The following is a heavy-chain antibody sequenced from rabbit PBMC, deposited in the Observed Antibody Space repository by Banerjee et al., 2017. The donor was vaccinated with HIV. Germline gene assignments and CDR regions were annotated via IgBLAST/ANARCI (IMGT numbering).Heavy chain of an antibody. J-gene: IGHJ4*01. V-gene: IGHV1S40*01. D-gene: IGHD4-2*01. CDR1: GFSFSNYYY. CDR2: IYSGSSGRT. Sequence: QSLEESGGGLVKPGASLTLTCTASGFSFSNYYYMCWVRQAPGKGLEWIACIYSGSSGRTYYASWAKGRFTGSKASSTTVTLQMTSLTAADTATYFCARGSAYAGAGYALWGPGTLVTVS. CDR3: ARGSAYAGAGYAL.